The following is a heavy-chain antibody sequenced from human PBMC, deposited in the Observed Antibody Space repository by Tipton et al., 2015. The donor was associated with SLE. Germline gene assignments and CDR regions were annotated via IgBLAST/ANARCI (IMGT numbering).Heavy chain of an antibody. CDR3: ARRLNYFDSSGQGAFDI. CDR1: GYTFTSYD. Sequence: QLVQSGAEVKKPGASVKVSCKASGYTFTSYDINWVRQATGQGLEWMGWMNPNSGNTGYAQKFQGRVTMTRNISISTAYMELSSLRSEDTAVYYCARRLNYFDSSGQGAFDIWGQGTMVTVSS. CDR2: MNPNSGNT. J-gene: IGHJ3*02. D-gene: IGHD3-22*01. V-gene: IGHV1-8*01.